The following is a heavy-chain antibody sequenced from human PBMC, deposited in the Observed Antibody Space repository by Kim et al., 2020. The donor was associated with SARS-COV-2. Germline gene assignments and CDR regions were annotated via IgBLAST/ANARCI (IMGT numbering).Heavy chain of an antibody. Sequence: SETLSLTCAVYGGSFSGYYWSWIRQPPGKGLEWIGEINHSGSTNYNPSLKSRVTISVNTSKNQFSLKLSSVTAADTAVYYCARGRRHYYGSGSYRADYYYHGMEVWGQGTTVTVSS. J-gene: IGHJ6*02. V-gene: IGHV4-34*01. CDR3: ARGRRHYYGSGSYRADYYYHGMEV. CDR2: INHSGST. D-gene: IGHD3-10*01. CDR1: GGSFSGYY.